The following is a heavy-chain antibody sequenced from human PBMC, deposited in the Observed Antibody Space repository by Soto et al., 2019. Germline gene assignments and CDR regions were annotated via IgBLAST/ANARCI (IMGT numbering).Heavy chain of an antibody. D-gene: IGHD5-18*01. CDR3: AKDKGPYSYGPYGMDV. Sequence: QVQLVESGGGLVQPGRSLRLSCAASGFTFSGYGMHWVRQAPGKVLEWVALISYDGSNKYYADSVKGRFTISRDNSKNTLYLQMNSLRAVDAAVYYCAKDKGPYSYGPYGMDVWGQGTTVTVSS. CDR1: GFTFSGYG. CDR2: ISYDGSNK. J-gene: IGHJ6*02. V-gene: IGHV3-30*18.